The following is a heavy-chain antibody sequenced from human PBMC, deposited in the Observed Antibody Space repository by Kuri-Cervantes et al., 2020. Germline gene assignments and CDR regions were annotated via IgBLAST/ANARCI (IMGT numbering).Heavy chain of an antibody. CDR3: ARDTDIRITLSRGVRWFDP. D-gene: IGHD3-10*01. CDR2: ISAYNGDT. Sequence: ASVKVSCKASGYTFTSYDINWVRQAPGQGLEWMGWISAYNGDTNYAQKIKGRVNMTTDTSTSTAYMELRSLRSDDTAVYYCARDTDIRITLSRGVRWFDPWGQGTLVTDSS. CDR1: GYTFTSYD. V-gene: IGHV1-18*01. J-gene: IGHJ5*02.